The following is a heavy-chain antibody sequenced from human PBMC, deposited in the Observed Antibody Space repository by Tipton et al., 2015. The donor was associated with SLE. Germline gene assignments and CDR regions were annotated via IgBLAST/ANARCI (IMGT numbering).Heavy chain of an antibody. CDR3: ARGGGMWCYYFDN. J-gene: IGHJ4*02. CDR1: GEYFSGYY. V-gene: IGHV4-34*01. Sequence: TLSLTCAVYGEYFSGYYWTWIRQPPGKGLEWIGEVVPSGSTNYNPSIRSRVTISIDTSKNQFSLRLQSVTAADTAVYYCARGGGMWCYYFDNWGQGNLVTVSS. CDR2: VVPSGST. D-gene: IGHD2-21*01.